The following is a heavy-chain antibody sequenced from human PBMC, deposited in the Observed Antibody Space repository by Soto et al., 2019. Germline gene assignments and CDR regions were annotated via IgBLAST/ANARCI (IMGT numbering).Heavy chain of an antibody. CDR2: ISAYNGNT. CDR1: GYTFTSYG. J-gene: IGHJ6*02. CDR3: ARVARVVVTAIPSEGYFYYGMDV. D-gene: IGHD2-21*02. V-gene: IGHV1-18*04. Sequence: ASVKVSCKASGYTFTSYGISWVRQAPGQGLEWMGWISAYNGNTNYAQKLQGRVTMTTDTSTSTAYMELRSLRSDDTAVYYCARVARVVVTAIPSEGYFYYGMDVWGQGTTVTVSS.